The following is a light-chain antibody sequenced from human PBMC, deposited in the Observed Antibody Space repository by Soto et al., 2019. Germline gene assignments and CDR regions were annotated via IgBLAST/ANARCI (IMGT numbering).Light chain of an antibody. CDR1: QSVSRS. CDR3: QQSAITPPWT. J-gene: IGKJ1*01. V-gene: IGKV1-39*01. Sequence: QLTQSPSSLSASVGDRVIITCRASQSVSRSLNWYQQKPGQPPKLLLYAASTLHSGVPSRFSGSGSGTEFTLTISSLQPEDFATYCGQQSAITPPWTFGQGTKVEVK. CDR2: AAS.